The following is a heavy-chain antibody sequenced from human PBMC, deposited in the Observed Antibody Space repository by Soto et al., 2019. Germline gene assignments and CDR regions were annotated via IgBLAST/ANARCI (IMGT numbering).Heavy chain of an antibody. CDR2: ISSSSGYI. J-gene: IGHJ3*02. CDR1: GFTFSIYS. CDR3: NPGPAFDI. V-gene: IGHV3-21*01. D-gene: IGHD7-27*01. Sequence: GGSLRLSCAASGFTFSIYSMNWVRHAPGKGLEWVSSISSSSGYIYYADSVKGRFTISRDNAKNSLYLQMNSLRAEDTAVYYCNPGPAFDIWGQGTMVTVSS.